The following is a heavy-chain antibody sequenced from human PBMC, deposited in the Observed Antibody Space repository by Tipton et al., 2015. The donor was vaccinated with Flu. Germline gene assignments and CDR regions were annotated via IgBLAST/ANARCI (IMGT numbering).Heavy chain of an antibody. CDR3: AKGPYFDWLLSSYYFDY. J-gene: IGHJ4*02. V-gene: IGHV3-23*01. Sequence: GSLRLSCAASGFTFSSYAMSWVRQAPGKGLEWVSAISGSGGSTYYADSVKGRFTISRDNSKNTLYLQMNSLRAEDTAVYYCAKGPYFDWLLSSYYFDYWGQGTLVTVSS. D-gene: IGHD3-9*01. CDR1: GFTFSSYA. CDR2: ISGSGGST.